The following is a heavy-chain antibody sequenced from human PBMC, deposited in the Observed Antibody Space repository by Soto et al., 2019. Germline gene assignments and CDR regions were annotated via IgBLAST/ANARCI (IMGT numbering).Heavy chain of an antibody. V-gene: IGHV3-30-3*01. CDR3: ARESYDILTGYTPNY. J-gene: IGHJ4*02. D-gene: IGHD3-9*01. Sequence: QVQLVESGGGVVQPGRSPRLSCAASGFTFSSYAMHWVRQAPGKGLEWVAVISYDGSNKYYADSVKGRFTISRDNSKNTLYLQMNSLRAEDTAVYYCARESYDILTGYTPNYWGQGTLVTVSS. CDR1: GFTFSSYA. CDR2: ISYDGSNK.